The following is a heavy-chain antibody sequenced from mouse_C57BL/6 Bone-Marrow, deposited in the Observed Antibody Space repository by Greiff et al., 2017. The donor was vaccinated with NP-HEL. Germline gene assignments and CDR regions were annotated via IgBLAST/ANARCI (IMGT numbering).Heavy chain of an antibody. CDR1: GYTFTSYW. Sequence: QVQLQQPGAELVKPGASVKLSCKASGYTFTSYWMHWVKQRPGQGLEWIGMIHPNSGSTNYNEKFKSKATLTVDKSSSTAYTQLSSLTSEDSAVYYCAGGYWYFDVWGTGTTVTVSS. V-gene: IGHV1-64*01. CDR3: AGGYWYFDV. J-gene: IGHJ1*03. CDR2: IHPNSGST.